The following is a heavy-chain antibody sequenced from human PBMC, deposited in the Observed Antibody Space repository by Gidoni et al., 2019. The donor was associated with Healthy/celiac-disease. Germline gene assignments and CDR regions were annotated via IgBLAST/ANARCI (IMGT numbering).Heavy chain of an antibody. CDR3: VKPRGLDYGGNFGAFDI. V-gene: IGHV3-9*01. J-gene: IGHJ3*02. D-gene: IGHD4-17*01. CDR1: GFNFDAYA. Sequence: EVQLVESGGGLVQPGRSLRLSCAASGFNFDAYAMHWVRQAPGKGLEWVSGISWNSGSIGYADSVKGRFTISRDNAKNSLYLQMNSLRAEDTALYYCVKPRGLDYGGNFGAFDIWGQGTMVTVSS. CDR2: ISWNSGSI.